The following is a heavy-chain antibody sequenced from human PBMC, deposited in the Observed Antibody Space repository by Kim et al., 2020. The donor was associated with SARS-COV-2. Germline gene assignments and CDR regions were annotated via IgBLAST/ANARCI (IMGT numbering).Heavy chain of an antibody. V-gene: IGHV4-39*01. Sequence: SETLSLTCTVSGGSISSSSYYWGWIRQPPGKGLEWIGSIYYSGSTYYNPSLKSRVTISVDTSKNQFSLKLSSVTAADTAVYYCAITPAADYDFWSGNWYFDLWGRGTLVTVSS. CDR2: IYYSGST. CDR3: AITPAADYDFWSGNWYFDL. D-gene: IGHD3-3*01. CDR1: GGSISSSSYY. J-gene: IGHJ2*01.